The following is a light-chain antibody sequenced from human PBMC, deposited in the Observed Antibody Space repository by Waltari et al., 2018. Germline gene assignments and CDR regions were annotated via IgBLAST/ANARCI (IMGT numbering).Light chain of an antibody. CDR3: CSYAGSYTFV. V-gene: IGLV2-11*01. CDR2: DVI. Sequence: QSALTQPRSVSGSPGPSVTISCTGTSSDVGVYNYVSWYQQHPGKAPKRMIYDVIKRPSGVPDRFSGSKSGNTASLTISGLQAEDEADYYCCSYAGSYTFVFGGGTKLTVL. J-gene: IGLJ3*02. CDR1: SSDVGVYNY.